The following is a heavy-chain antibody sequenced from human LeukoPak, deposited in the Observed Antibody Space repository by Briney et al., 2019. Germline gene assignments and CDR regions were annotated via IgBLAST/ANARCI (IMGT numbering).Heavy chain of an antibody. V-gene: IGHV4-34*01. CDR2: INHSGST. CDR3: ARRSPKSIVGATYNY. Sequence: PSETLSLTCAVYGGSFSGYYWSWIRQPPGKGLEWIGEINHSGSTNYNPSLKSRVTISVDTSKNQFSLKLSSVTAADTAVYYCARRSPKSIVGATYNYWGQGTLVTVSS. D-gene: IGHD1-26*01. J-gene: IGHJ4*02. CDR1: GGSFSGYY.